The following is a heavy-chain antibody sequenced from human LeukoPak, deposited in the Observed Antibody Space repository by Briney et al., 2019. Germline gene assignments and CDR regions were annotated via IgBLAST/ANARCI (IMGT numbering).Heavy chain of an antibody. CDR3: ARDRDYLDSSGFFDS. Sequence: ASVKVSCKASGYIFTDYYMHWVRQAPGQGLEWMGWINVNSGGANYAQNFQGRATMTRDTSISTAYMELSRLRSGDTAVYYCARDRDYLDSSGFFDSWGQGTLLTVSS. V-gene: IGHV1-2*02. J-gene: IGHJ4*02. CDR2: INVNSGGA. D-gene: IGHD3-22*01. CDR1: GYIFTDYY.